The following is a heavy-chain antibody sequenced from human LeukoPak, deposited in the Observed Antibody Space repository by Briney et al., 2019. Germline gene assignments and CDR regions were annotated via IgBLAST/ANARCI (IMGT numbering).Heavy chain of an antibody. CDR3: ARDCSGGSCYFAFDY. CDR2: ISSSSSYI. J-gene: IGHJ4*02. D-gene: IGHD2-15*01. Sequence: GGSLRLSCAASGFTFSSYSMNWVRQAPGKGLEWVSPISSSSSYIYYADSVKGRFTISRDNAKNSLYLQMNSLRAEDTAVYYCARDCSGGSCYFAFDYWGQGTLVTVSS. CDR1: GFTFSSYS. V-gene: IGHV3-21*01.